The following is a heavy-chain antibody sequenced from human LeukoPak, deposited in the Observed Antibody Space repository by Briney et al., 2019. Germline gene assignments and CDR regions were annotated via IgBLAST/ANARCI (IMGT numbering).Heavy chain of an antibody. CDR3: ARQEGYCSSNSCFWWNYNWFDP. J-gene: IGHJ5*02. CDR1: GGSISSSSYY. Sequence: PSETLSLTCTVSGGSISSSSYYWGWIRQPPGKGLEWIGSLYYSGSTYYNPSLKSRVTISVDTSKNQFSLKLSSVTAADTAVYYCARQEGYCSSNSCFWWNYNWFDPWGQRTLVTVSS. D-gene: IGHD2-2*01. CDR2: LYYSGST. V-gene: IGHV4-39*01.